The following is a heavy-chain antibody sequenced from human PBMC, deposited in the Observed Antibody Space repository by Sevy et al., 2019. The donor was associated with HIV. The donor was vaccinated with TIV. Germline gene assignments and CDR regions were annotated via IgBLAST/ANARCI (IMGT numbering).Heavy chain of an antibody. J-gene: IGHJ6*02. V-gene: IGHV3-21*01. CDR3: ARGASPQYSSGWYYRWGEGASPGYGMDV. D-gene: IGHD6-19*01. CDR1: GFTFSSYS. CDR2: ISSSSSYI. Sequence: GGSLRLSCAASGFTFSSYSMNWVRQAPGKGLEWVSSISSSSSYIYYADSAKGRFTISRDNAKNSLYLQMNSLRAEDTAVYYCARGASPQYSSGWYYRWGEGASPGYGMDVWGQGTTVTVSS.